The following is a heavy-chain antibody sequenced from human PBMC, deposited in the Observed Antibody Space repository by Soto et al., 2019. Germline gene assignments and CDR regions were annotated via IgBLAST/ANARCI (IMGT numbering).Heavy chain of an antibody. Sequence: EVQLLESGGGLVQPGGSLRLSCAASGFTFSSYAMSWVRQAPGKGLEWVSAISGSGGSTYYADSVKGRFTISRDNSKNTLYLQMNSLRAEDTAVYYCARAHTYYYDSSGYYYYADWGQGTLVTVSS. J-gene: IGHJ4*02. D-gene: IGHD3-22*01. V-gene: IGHV3-23*01. CDR2: ISGSGGST. CDR1: GFTFSSYA. CDR3: ARAHTYYYDSSGYYYYAD.